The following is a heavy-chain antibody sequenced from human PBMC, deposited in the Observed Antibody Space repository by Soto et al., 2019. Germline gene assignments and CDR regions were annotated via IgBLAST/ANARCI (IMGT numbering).Heavy chain of an antibody. Sequence: EVQLVESGGGLVQPGGSLRLSCAASGFTFSSYWMHWVRQAPEKGLVWVSRINSDGSSTSYADSVKGRFTISRDNAKNTLYLQINSLRAEDTAVYYCARDEAAQYYFDYWGQGTLVTVAS. D-gene: IGHD6-13*01. J-gene: IGHJ4*02. CDR2: INSDGSST. CDR1: GFTFSSYW. CDR3: ARDEAAQYYFDY. V-gene: IGHV3-74*01.